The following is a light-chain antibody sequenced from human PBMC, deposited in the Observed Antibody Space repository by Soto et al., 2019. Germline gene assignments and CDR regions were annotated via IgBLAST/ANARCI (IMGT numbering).Light chain of an antibody. CDR3: QKYDSAPLT. Sequence: DPQMTQSPSSLSASVGDRVTITCRASQGIGNYLAWYQQKPGKVPKLLISTASTLQSGVPSRFSGSGSGTDFTLTITSLQPEDVATYYCQKYDSAPLTFGGGTKV. J-gene: IGKJ4*01. CDR2: TAS. V-gene: IGKV1-27*01. CDR1: QGIGNY.